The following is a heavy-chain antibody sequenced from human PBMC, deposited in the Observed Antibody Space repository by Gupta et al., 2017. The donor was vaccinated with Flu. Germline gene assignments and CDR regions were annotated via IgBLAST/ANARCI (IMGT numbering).Heavy chain of an antibody. CDR3: IAHVLGDPDHGGFDY. J-gene: IGHJ4*02. Sequence: EVHLVESGGGLVKPGGSLRLSCSASKFTFTHAWMSWVRQAPGKGLEWVGRIKSKVNGETTDYAGPLKGRSFISRDDSKHTVDLQMKSLKTGDTGVYYCIAHVLGDPDHGGFDYWGQGTLVTVSS. V-gene: IGHV3-15*01. CDR2: IKSKVNGETT. D-gene: IGHD3-16*01. CDR1: KFTFTHAW.